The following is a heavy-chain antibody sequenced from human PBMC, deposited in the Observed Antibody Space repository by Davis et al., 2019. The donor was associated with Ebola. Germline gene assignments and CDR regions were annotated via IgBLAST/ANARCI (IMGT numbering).Heavy chain of an antibody. J-gene: IGHJ3*02. CDR2: IQSDGSNK. D-gene: IGHD5-12*01. CDR1: GFTFSYSG. Sequence: PGGSLRLSCAASGFTFSYSGMHWVRQAPGKGLEWVAFIQSDGSNKYYADSVKGRFTISRDNSENTLYLQMNSLRAEDTALYFCARWIYESKAFDIWGQGTMVTVSS. V-gene: IGHV3-30*02. CDR3: ARWIYESKAFDI.